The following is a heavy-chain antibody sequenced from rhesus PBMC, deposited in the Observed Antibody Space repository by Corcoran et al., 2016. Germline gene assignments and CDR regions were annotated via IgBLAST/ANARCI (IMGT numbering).Heavy chain of an antibody. D-gene: IGHD4-29*01. CDR3: ARLAAGSSWFDY. V-gene: IGHV4-122*02. J-gene: IGHJ4*01. CDR2: ITYSESP. CDR1: GYSISSGYY. Sequence: QVQLQESGPGLVKPWETLSLTCAVSGYSISSGYYWSWIGQPPGKGLEWIGYITYSESPSYNPSLKSRVTISRDPSKNQFSLKLTSVTAADTAVYYCARLAAGSSWFDYWGQGVLVTVSS.